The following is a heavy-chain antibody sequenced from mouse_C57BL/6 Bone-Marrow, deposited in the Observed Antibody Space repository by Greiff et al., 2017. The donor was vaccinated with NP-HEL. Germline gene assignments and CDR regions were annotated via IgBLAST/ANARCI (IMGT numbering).Heavy chain of an antibody. J-gene: IGHJ4*01. CDR3: ARVRFYYGSRGDYYAMDY. CDR1: GYTFTDYN. V-gene: IGHV1-18*01. Sequence: EVQLVESGPELVKPGASVKIPCKASGYTFTDYNMDWVKQSHGKSLEWIGDINPNNGGTIYNQKFKGKATLTVDKSSSTAYMELRSLTSEDTAVYYCARVRFYYGSRGDYYAMDYWGQGTSVTVSS. D-gene: IGHD1-1*01. CDR2: INPNNGGT.